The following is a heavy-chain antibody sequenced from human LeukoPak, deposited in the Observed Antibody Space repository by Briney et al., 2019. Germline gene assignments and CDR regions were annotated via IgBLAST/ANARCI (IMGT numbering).Heavy chain of an antibody. CDR3: ARDTPGYGGDDFDY. J-gene: IGHJ4*02. V-gene: IGHV3-30*02. CDR1: GFTLNTYG. Sequence: GGSLRLSCAASGFTLNTYGMHWVRQAPGKGLEWMTFIQAGGDEYYYAESVKGRFTVSRDNSKNTLYLQMNSLRPEDTAVYYCARDTPGYGGDDFDYWGQGALVTVSS. CDR2: IQAGGDEY. D-gene: IGHD4-23*01.